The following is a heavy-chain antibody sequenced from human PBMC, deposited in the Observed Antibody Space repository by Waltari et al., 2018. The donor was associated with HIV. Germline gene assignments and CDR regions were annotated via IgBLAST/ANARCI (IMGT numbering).Heavy chain of an antibody. CDR1: GSSFYDLG. Sequence: EVQLVEAGGRVVRPGGSLRVYYAAPGSSFYDLGITWVRQVPGKGLEWVPTINFNGAWTGYADSVKGRFIISRDNSKNFVYLEMNNLGGEDTALYYCARGGAVASNWFDPWGQGTLVTVSS. D-gene: IGHD6-19*01. CDR2: INFNGAWT. CDR3: ARGGAVASNWFDP. J-gene: IGHJ5*02. V-gene: IGHV3-20*03.